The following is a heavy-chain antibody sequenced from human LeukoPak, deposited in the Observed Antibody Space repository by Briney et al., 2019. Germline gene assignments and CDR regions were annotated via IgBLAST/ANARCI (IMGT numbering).Heavy chain of an antibody. Sequence: PGGSLRLSCAASGFTFSSYAMSWIRQPPGKGLEWIGSIYYSGSTYYNPSLKSRVTISVDTSKNQFSLKLSSVTAADTAVYYCARDRGLRLDYWGQGTLVTVSS. CDR2: IYYSGST. J-gene: IGHJ4*02. D-gene: IGHD5-12*01. CDR3: ARDRGLRLDY. V-gene: IGHV4-39*07. CDR1: GFTFSSYA.